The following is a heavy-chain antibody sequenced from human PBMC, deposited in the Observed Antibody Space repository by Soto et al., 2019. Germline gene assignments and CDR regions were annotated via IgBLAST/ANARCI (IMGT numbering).Heavy chain of an antibody. CDR1: GYSFSSYT. V-gene: IGHV1-3*01. D-gene: IGHD2-15*01. CDR3: ARFKGGAYGMDV. Sequence: ASVKVSCTASGYSFSSYTMHWVRQAPGQRLEWMGWLNVGNGNTKYSQKLQGRVTITRDTSASTAYMELTSLRSEDTAVYYCARFKGGAYGMDVWGQGTTVTVSS. J-gene: IGHJ6*02. CDR2: LNVGNGNT.